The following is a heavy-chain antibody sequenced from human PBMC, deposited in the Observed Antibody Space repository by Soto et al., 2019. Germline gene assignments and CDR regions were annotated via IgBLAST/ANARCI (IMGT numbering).Heavy chain of an antibody. CDR2: ISYDGSNK. CDR1: GFIFSSYA. CDR3: ARAGRIYYGMDV. Sequence: VQLVESGGGVVQPGRSLRLSCAASGFIFSSYAMHWVRQAPGRGLEWVAFISYDGSNKYYADSVKGRFTISRDNSKNTLYPQMNSLRAEDTAVYYCARAGRIYYGMDVWGQGTTVTVSS. J-gene: IGHJ6*02. V-gene: IGHV3-30-3*01.